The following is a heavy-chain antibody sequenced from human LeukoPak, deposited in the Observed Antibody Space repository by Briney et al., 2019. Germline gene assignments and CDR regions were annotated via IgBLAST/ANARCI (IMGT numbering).Heavy chain of an antibody. CDR1: GYTFTSYY. CDR3: ARDLAGSSSWLRRPYDY. V-gene: IGHV1-46*01. Sequence: ASVKVSCKASGYTFTSYYMHRVRQAPGQGLEWMGIINPSGGSTSYAQKFQGRVTMTRDTSTSTVYMELSSLRSEDTAVYYCARDLAGSSSWLRRPYDYWGQGTLVTVSS. D-gene: IGHD6-13*01. J-gene: IGHJ4*02. CDR2: INPSGGST.